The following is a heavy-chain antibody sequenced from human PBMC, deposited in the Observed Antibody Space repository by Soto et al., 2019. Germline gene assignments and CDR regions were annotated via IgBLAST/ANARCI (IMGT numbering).Heavy chain of an antibody. Sequence: DVQLVESGGGLIQPGRSLTLSCAASGFTFEDYAMHWVRQVPGKGLEFVSGVNWNGGARDYADSVKGRFTIVRDNAKNSLYLQMNSLTPEDSALYYCARELTDFVVVFVKMGRGYLDLWGRGTLVTVS. CDR2: VNWNGGAR. D-gene: IGHD2-2*01. V-gene: IGHV3-9*01. CDR3: ARELTDFVVVFVKMGRGYLDL. J-gene: IGHJ2*01. CDR1: GFTFEDYA.